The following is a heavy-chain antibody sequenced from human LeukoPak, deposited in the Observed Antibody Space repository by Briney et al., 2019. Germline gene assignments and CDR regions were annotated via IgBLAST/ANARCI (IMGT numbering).Heavy chain of an antibody. D-gene: IGHD3-22*01. J-gene: IGHJ6*03. Sequence: GASVKVSCKASGGTFSSYAISWVRQAPGQGLEWMGGIIPIFGTANYAQKFQGRVTITADESTSTAYMELSSLRSEDTAVYYCARRHYYDSSGYGAPDYYYYMDVWGKGTTVTISS. V-gene: IGHV1-69*13. CDR1: GGTFSSYA. CDR3: ARRHYYDSSGYGAPDYYYYMDV. CDR2: IIPIFGTA.